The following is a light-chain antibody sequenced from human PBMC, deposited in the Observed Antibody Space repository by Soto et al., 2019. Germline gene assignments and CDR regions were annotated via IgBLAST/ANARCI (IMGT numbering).Light chain of an antibody. CDR1: QTIDSW. CDR2: KAS. CDR3: QQSETYPLT. J-gene: IGKJ5*01. V-gene: IGKV1-5*03. Sequence: DIQMTQSPSTLSASVGDRVTITCRASQTIDSWLAWYQQRPGKPPNLLIYKASTLASGVPSRFSGSGSGTEFTLTISSLQPGDFATYYCQQSETYPLTFGQGTRLEIK.